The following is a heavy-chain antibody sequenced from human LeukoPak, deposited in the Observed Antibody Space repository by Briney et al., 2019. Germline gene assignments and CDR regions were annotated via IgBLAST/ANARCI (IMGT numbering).Heavy chain of an antibody. J-gene: IGHJ4*02. D-gene: IGHD1-26*01. Sequence: GGSLRLSCAASGFSFSGYGMHWVRQAPGKGLEWLAVISYDASDEYYADSVKGRFTISRDNSKNMMYLQVISLRAEDTAVYYCVKSLVGHTSGYWGQGTLVTVST. CDR1: GFSFSGYG. CDR3: VKSLVGHTSGY. CDR2: ISYDASDE. V-gene: IGHV3-30*18.